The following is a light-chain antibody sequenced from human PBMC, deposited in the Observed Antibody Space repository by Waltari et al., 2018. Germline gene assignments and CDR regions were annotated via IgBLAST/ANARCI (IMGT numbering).Light chain of an antibody. CDR3: SSYTSSGTRV. V-gene: IGLV2-14*03. CDR1: SDDIGTYNF. J-gene: IGLJ1*01. Sequence: QPPLTQPASVSGSVGQSITISCTGTSDDIGTYNFVSWYQQYPGKAPKLIIYDVTDRPSGISLRFSGSKSGHTASLIISGLQDEDEADYHCSSYTSSGTRVFGTGTTVNVL. CDR2: DVT.